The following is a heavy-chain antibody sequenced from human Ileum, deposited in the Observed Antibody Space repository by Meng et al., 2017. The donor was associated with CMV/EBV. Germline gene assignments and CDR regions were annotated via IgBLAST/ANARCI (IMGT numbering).Heavy chain of an antibody. CDR1: AFVSSGNYS. V-gene: IGHV4-61*01. D-gene: IGHD6-13*01. J-gene: IGHJ4*02. CDR2: VYTSGST. CDR3: ARRGPYSSTWCDFDY. Sequence: AFVSSGNYSCGCFRQPPGKGLEWIRYVYTSGSTTYNSFFKSRVTISGDTSKNQFSLKLTSVTAADTAVYYCARRGPYSSTWCDFDYWGQGILVTVSS.